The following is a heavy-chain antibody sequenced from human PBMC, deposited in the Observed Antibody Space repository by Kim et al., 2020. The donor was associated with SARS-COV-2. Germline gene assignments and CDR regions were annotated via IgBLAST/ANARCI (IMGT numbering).Heavy chain of an antibody. V-gene: IGHV1-2*06. Sequence: ASVKVSCKASGYTFTGYYMHWVRQAPGQGLEWMGRINPNSGGTNYAQKFQGRVTMTRDTSISTAYMELSRLRSDDTAVYYCARLYYYDSSGSDYWGQGTLVTVSS. J-gene: IGHJ4*02. CDR1: GYTFTGYY. CDR2: INPNSGGT. CDR3: ARLYYYDSSGSDY. D-gene: IGHD3-22*01.